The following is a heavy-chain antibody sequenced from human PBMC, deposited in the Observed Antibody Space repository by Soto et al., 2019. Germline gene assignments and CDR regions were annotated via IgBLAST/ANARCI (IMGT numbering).Heavy chain of an antibody. Sequence: EVQLLESGDGFIQSGGSLRLSCAASGFTFGSYAMSWVRQAPGKGLEWVSSTSASGGTTYYADSVKGRSTISRDNSKNMLYLEMNSLRAEDTAVYYCAKAKYSSSWWAVDYWGQGTLVTVSS. CDR3: AKAKYSSSWWAVDY. CDR2: TSASGGTT. CDR1: GFTFGSYA. D-gene: IGHD6-13*01. J-gene: IGHJ4*02. V-gene: IGHV3-23*01.